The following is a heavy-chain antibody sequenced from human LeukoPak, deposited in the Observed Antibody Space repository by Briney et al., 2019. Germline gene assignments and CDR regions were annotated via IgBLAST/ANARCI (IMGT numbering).Heavy chain of an antibody. CDR1: GFTFSAYG. CDR2: ISNTVRDT. V-gene: IGHV3-23*01. J-gene: IGHJ4*02. Sequence: GGSLRLSCAASGFTFSAYGMSWVRQAPGKGLERVSHISNTVRDTWYANSVKGRFIISRDNSRDTVYLQMSSLRPEDTALYFCAKDNYGGIFASWGQGTLVTESS. CDR3: AKDNYGGIFAS. D-gene: IGHD4-17*01.